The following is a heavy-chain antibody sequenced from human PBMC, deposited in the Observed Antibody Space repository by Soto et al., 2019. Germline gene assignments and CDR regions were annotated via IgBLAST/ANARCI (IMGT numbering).Heavy chain of an antibody. CDR2: ISTGGAYM. D-gene: IGHD2-21*01. CDR1: GFTFRNYN. V-gene: IGHV3-21*01. J-gene: IGHJ4*02. CDR3: ARDIASPGGDYFDS. Sequence: EVQLVESGGGLVKAGGSLRLFCTASGFTFRNYNMNWVRQAPGKGLELVSSISTGGAYMFYADSVKGRFTMSRDNAQKSMFLQIDSARAEDTAVYYCARDIASPGGDYFDSWGQGTLVTVSS.